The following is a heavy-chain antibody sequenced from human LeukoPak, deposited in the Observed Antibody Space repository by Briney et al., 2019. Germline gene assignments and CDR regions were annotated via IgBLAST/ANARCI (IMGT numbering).Heavy chain of an antibody. Sequence: ASVKVSCKASGYTFTGYYMHWVRQAPGQGLEWMGWINPNSGGTNYAQKFQGRVTMTRVTSISTAYMELSRLRSDDTAVYYCARAKNPSYDILTGYYVYWGQGTLVTVSS. D-gene: IGHD3-9*01. V-gene: IGHV1-2*02. CDR1: GYTFTGYY. CDR2: INPNSGGT. CDR3: ARAKNPSYDILTGYYVY. J-gene: IGHJ4*02.